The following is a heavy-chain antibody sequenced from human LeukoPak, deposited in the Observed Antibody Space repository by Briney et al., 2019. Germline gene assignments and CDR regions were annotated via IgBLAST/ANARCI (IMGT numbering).Heavy chain of an antibody. CDR1: GGSISSDH. J-gene: IGHJ4*02. CDR2: VSYRGNT. D-gene: IGHD3-16*02. V-gene: IGHV4-59*08. CDR3: ARVRGLGVITPYSDS. Sequence: SETLSLTCTVSGGSISSDHWSWIRQPPEKGLEWIGCVSYRGNTNYNPSLKSRVTISVDTSKNHFSLKLTSVTAADTAVYYCARVRGLGVITPYSDSWGQGTPVTVSS.